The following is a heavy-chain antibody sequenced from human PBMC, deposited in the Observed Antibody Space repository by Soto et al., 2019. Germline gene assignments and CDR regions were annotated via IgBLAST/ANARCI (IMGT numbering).Heavy chain of an antibody. V-gene: IGHV1-8*01. J-gene: IGHJ3*01. CDR2: MNPNSGNT. CDR1: GYTLASYD. CDR3: ARPLVVESCTNGVCQVGYSFYL. Sequence: QVQLVQSGAEVMKPGASVKVSCKASGYTLASYDINWVRQATGQGLEWMGWMNPNSGNTGYAQKFQGRVIMTRNTSTNTAYLELSNQRSEDTAVYYCARPLVVESCTNGVCQVGYSFYLWGQGTIVTVSS. D-gene: IGHD2-8*01.